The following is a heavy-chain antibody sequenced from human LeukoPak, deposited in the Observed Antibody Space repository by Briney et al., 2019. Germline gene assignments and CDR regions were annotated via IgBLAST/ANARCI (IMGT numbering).Heavy chain of an antibody. CDR1: GITFSSYA. V-gene: IGHV3-30*02. J-gene: IGHJ2*01. CDR2: IRYDGSNK. CDR3: AKAPLPAADYWYFDL. Sequence: GGSLRLSCAASGITFSSYAMHWVRQAPGKGLEWVAFIRYDGSNKYYADSVKGRFTISRDNSKNTLYLQMNSLRAEDTAVYYCAKAPLPAADYWYFDLWGRGTLVTVSS. D-gene: IGHD2-2*01.